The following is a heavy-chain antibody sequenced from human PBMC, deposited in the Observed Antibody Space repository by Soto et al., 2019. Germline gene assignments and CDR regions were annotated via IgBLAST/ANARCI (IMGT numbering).Heavy chain of an antibody. CDR3: ARHLWVGSSWYLGAFDI. J-gene: IGHJ3*02. D-gene: IGHD6-13*01. CDR2: IYYSGST. CDR1: GDSISNYY. V-gene: IGHV4-59*08. Sequence: QVQLQESGPGLVKPSETLSLTCTVSGDSISNYYWSWIRQPPGKGLEWIGYIYYSGSTNYNPSLKSRVTISVATSKTQFSLMMSSLTAADTAVYYCARHLWVGSSWYLGAFDIWGQGTMVTVSS.